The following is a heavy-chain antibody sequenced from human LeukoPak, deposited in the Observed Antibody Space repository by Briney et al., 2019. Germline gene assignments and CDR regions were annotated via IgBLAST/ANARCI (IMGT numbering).Heavy chain of an antibody. CDR1: GGSFSGYY. Sequence: SETLSLTCAVYGGSFSGYYWSWIRQSPGKGLEWIGEINHSGSTNYNPSLKSRVTISVDTSKNQFSLKLSSVTAADTAVYYCARIEYCSSTSCYNGAFDIWGQGTMVTVSS. CDR3: ARIEYCSSTSCYNGAFDI. J-gene: IGHJ3*02. D-gene: IGHD2-2*02. V-gene: IGHV4-34*01. CDR2: INHSGST.